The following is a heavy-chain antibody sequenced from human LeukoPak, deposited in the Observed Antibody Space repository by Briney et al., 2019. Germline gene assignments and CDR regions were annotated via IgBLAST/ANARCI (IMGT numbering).Heavy chain of an antibody. CDR1: GYTFTSYG. CDR3: ARVGDGYNVQWPFDY. J-gene: IGHJ4*02. CDR2: ISAYNGNT. Sequence: GASVKVSCKASGYTFTSYGISWVRQAPGQGLEWMGWISAYNGNTNYAQKLRGRVTMTTDTSTSTAYMELRSLRSDDTAVYYCARVGDGYNVQWPFDYWGQGTLVTVSS. V-gene: IGHV1-18*01. D-gene: IGHD5-24*01.